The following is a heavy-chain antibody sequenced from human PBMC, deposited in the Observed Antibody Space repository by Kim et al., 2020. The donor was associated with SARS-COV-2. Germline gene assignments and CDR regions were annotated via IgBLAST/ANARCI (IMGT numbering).Heavy chain of an antibody. CDR1: GFTFGDYA. D-gene: IGHD1-20*01. V-gene: IGHV3-49*04. J-gene: IGHJ4*02. CDR3: TRGTNGYNWNDPAFDY. CDR2: IRSKAYGGTT. Sequence: GGPLRLSCTASGFTFGDYAMSWVRQAPGKGLEWVGFIRSKAYGGTTEYAASVKGRFTISRDDSKSIAYLQMNSLKTEDTAVYYCTRGTNGYNWNDPAFDYWGQGTLVTVSS.